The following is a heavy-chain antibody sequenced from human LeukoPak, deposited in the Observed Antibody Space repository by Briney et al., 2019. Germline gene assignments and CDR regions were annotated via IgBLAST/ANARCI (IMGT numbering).Heavy chain of an antibody. CDR1: GFTFSNAW. CDR2: IKSKTDGETT. D-gene: IGHD6-13*01. CDR3: SRKQLVFDC. V-gene: IGHV3-15*01. J-gene: IGHJ4*02. Sequence: GGSLRLSCAASGFTFSNAWMSWVRQAPGKGLEWVGRIKSKTDGETTDYAAPVKGRFTISRDDSKNTLYLQMTSQKTEDTAVYYCSRKQLVFDCWGQGALVTVSS.